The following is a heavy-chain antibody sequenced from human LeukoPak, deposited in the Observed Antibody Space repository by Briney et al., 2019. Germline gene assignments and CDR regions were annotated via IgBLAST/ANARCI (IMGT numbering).Heavy chain of an antibody. CDR1: GFTCSSHW. CDR2: INQDGSEK. CDR3: AREILRAYGPFDC. V-gene: IGHV3-7*01. D-gene: IGHD3-3*01. Sequence: GGSLRLSGAGSGFTCSSHWRGWVRQGPGKGLEWVANINQDGSEKSYVESVKGRFTISRDNAKNSLFLQTNSLRAEDTAVYYCAREILRAYGPFDCWGQGTLVTVSS. J-gene: IGHJ4*02.